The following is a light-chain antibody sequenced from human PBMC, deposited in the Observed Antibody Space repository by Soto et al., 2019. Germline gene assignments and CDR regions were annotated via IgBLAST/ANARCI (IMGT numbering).Light chain of an antibody. CDR1: SSNIGNNY. V-gene: IGLV1-51*01. CDR2: DNN. J-gene: IGLJ6*01. CDR3: GTWDSSLSAHNV. Sequence: QSVLTQPPSVSAAPGQTVTISCSGSSSNIGNNYVSWYQQLPGTAPKLLIYDNNKRPSGIPDRFSGSKSGTSATLGITGLQTGDEADYYCGTWDSSLSAHNVFGSGTQLTVL.